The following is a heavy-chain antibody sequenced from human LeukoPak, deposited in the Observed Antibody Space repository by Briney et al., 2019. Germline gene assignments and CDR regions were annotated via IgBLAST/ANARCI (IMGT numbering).Heavy chain of an antibody. CDR3: ARGSGTLGAFDI. V-gene: IGHV4-59*11. CDR2: IYFLGST. J-gene: IGHJ3*02. Sequence: SETLSPTCNVSGGSISSHYWSWIRQPPGKGLEWIGYIYFLGSTNYNPSLKSRVTISVDMSKNQFSLKLTSVTAADTALYYCARGSGTLGAFDICGQGTMVTVSS. D-gene: IGHD1-1*01. CDR1: GGSISSHY.